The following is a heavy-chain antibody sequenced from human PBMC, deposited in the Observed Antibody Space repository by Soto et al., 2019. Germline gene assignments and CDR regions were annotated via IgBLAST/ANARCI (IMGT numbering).Heavy chain of an antibody. D-gene: IGHD6-6*01. J-gene: IGHJ4*02. CDR3: ARAPKVSGSSQTRPDF. V-gene: IGHV4-34*01. Sequence: QVQLHQWGAGLLKPSETLSLACSIYSESFSGYYWSWIRQPPGKGLEWIGEISQSGNTNYSPSLKSRVPISIDTSKKQFSLNLASVSAADTAVYYCARAPKVSGSSQTRPDFWGQGTLVTVSS. CDR1: SESFSGYY. CDR2: ISQSGNT.